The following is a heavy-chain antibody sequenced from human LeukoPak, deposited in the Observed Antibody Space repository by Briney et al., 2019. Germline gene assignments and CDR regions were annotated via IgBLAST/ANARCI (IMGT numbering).Heavy chain of an antibody. CDR1: GFTFSTYW. CDR3: ARLETYYYDSSGYSFDY. Sequence: PGGSLRLSCAASGFTFSTYWMHWVRQAPGKGLVWVSQINTDGNSTTYADSVKGRFTVSRDNAKNTLYLQMNSLRAEDTAVYYCARLETYYYDSSGYSFDYWGQGTLVTVSS. CDR2: INTDGNST. D-gene: IGHD3-22*01. V-gene: IGHV3-74*01. J-gene: IGHJ4*02.